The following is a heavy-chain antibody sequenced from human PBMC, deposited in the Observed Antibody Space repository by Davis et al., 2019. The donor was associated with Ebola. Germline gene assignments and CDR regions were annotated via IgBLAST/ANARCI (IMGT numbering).Heavy chain of an antibody. J-gene: IGHJ6*03. CDR1: GGSISRGGSY. CDR2: IYYSGST. CDR3: ARDLRYDSSGYDYYFYMDV. Sequence: PSETLSLTCTVSGGSISRGGSYWTWIRQHTGKGLEWSGYIYYSGSTYYKPSLKRRVTISLDTSKNQFSLNLYYVTAADTAVYYCARDLRYDSSGYDYYFYMDVWGKGTTVTVSS. V-gene: IGHV4-31*03. D-gene: IGHD3-22*01.